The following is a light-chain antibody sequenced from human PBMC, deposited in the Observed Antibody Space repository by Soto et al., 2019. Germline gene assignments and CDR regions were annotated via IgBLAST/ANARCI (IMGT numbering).Light chain of an antibody. Sequence: EIVLTQSPGTLSLSPGERATLSCRASQSVSSSYLAWYQQKPGQAPRLLIYGASGRATGIPDRFSGSGSGTDFTLTISRLEPEDFAVHYCQQYGSSPPVTFGKGTRLEIK. J-gene: IGKJ5*01. CDR3: QQYGSSPPVT. CDR2: GAS. V-gene: IGKV3-20*01. CDR1: QSVSSSY.